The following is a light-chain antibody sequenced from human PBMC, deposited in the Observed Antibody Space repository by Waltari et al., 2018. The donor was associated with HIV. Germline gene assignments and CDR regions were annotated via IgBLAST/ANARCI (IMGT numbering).Light chain of an antibody. J-gene: IGKJ4*01. CDR3: QQSYRTLT. CDR1: PSISTY. V-gene: IGKV1-39*01. Sequence: DIQMTQSPSSLSASVGDRVTITCRASPSISTYLNWYQQKPGEAPKLLIYAASSLQSGVPSRFSGSGSGTDFTLTISNLQPEDFAIYYCQQSYRTLTFGGGTKMDIK. CDR2: AAS.